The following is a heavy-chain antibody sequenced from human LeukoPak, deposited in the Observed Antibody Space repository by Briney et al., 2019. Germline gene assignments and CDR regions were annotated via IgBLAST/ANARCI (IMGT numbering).Heavy chain of an antibody. J-gene: IGHJ4*02. CDR3: ATLPYYYDSSGSYYFDY. CDR2: IRYDGSHK. CDR1: GFTFTSYG. Sequence: PGGSLRLSCAASGFTFTSYGMHWVRQAPGKGLEWVAFIRYDGSHKYYADSVKGRFTISRDNSKNTLYLQMNSLRVEDTAVYYCATLPYYYDSSGSYYFDYWGQGTLVTVSS. V-gene: IGHV3-30*02. D-gene: IGHD3-22*01.